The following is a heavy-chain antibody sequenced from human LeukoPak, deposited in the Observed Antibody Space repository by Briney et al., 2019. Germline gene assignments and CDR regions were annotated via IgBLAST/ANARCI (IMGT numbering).Heavy chain of an antibody. CDR3: ARRSAGWGDFDY. J-gene: IGHJ4*02. D-gene: IGHD3-16*01. CDR2: ISDSGAST. CDR1: GFTFSTYV. V-gene: IGHV3-23*01. Sequence: PAGSLRLSCAASGFTFSTYVMNWVRQAPGKGLEWVSTISDSGASTYYADSVKGRLTISRDNSKNTLYLQMNSLRAEDTAVYFCARRSAGWGDFDYWGQGTLVTVSS.